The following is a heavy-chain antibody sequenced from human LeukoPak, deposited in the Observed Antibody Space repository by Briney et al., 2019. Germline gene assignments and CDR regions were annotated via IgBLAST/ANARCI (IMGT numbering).Heavy chain of an antibody. CDR2: ISSSSSYI. D-gene: IGHD5-12*01. J-gene: IGHJ4*02. CDR1: GFTFSSYG. V-gene: IGHV3-21*01. CDR3: ARSGELSGYDFYY. Sequence: GGSLRLSCAASGFTFSSYGMNWVRQAPGKGLEWVSSISSSSSYIYYADSVKGRFTISRDNAKNSLYLQMNSLRAEDTAVYYCARSGELSGYDFYYWGQGTLVTVSS.